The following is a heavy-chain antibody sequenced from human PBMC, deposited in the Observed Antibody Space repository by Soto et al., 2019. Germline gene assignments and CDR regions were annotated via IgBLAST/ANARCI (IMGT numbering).Heavy chain of an antibody. CDR1: CLKFSDAW. V-gene: IGHV3-15*07. Sequence: GGSLRLSCAVSCLKFSDAWMKWVRQAPGKGLEWVGHIKISNAGETLDYAAPVKGRFSISRDLSKNTFNLQMNSLKAEDTGVYYCSWQARARHDVPDVWGQGTMVTVSS. D-gene: IGHD1-1*01. J-gene: IGHJ3*01. CDR3: SWQARARHDVPDV. CDR2: IKISNAGETL.